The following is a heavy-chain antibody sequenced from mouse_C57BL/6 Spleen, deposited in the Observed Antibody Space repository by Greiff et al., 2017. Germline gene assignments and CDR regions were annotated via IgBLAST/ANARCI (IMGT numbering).Heavy chain of an antibody. D-gene: IGHD1-1*01. CDR3: ARGTTVSAMDY. CDR2: ISYSGST. Sequence: EVKVIESGPGMVKPSQSLSLTCTVTGYSITSGYDWHWIRHFPGNKLEWMGYISYSGSTNYNPSLKSRISITHDTSKNHFFLKLNSVTTEDTATYYCARGTTVSAMDYWGQGTSVTVSS. CDR1: GYSITSGYD. V-gene: IGHV3-1*01. J-gene: IGHJ4*01.